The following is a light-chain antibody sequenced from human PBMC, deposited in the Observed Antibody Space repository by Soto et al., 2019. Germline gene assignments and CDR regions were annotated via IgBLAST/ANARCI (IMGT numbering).Light chain of an antibody. CDR3: SSYTSSNTLVV. J-gene: IGLJ2*01. V-gene: IGLV2-14*01. CDR1: SSDVGGYNF. CDR2: DVT. Sequence: QSALTQPASLSGSPGQSIAISCTGTSSDVGGYNFVSWYQHHPGKAPKLMIYDVTYRPSGVSTRFSGSKSGNTASLTISGLQAEDEADYYCSSYTSSNTLVVFGGGTKLTV.